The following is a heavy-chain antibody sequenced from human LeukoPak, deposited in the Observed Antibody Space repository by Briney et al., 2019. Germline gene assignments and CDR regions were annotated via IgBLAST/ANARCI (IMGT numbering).Heavy chain of an antibody. CDR3: ARGSRYGDYPYYCDF. J-gene: IGHJ4*02. CDR1: GFTFGNYG. CDR2: VRYDGNNP. V-gene: IGHV3-30*02. D-gene: IGHD4-17*01. Sequence: GGSLRLSCAASGFTFGNYGMHWVRQAPGKGLDWVAFVRYDGNNPYYSASVKGRFTISRDNSKNTVLLQMNNLRLEDAAVYYCARGSRYGDYPYYCDFWGQGTLVTVSS.